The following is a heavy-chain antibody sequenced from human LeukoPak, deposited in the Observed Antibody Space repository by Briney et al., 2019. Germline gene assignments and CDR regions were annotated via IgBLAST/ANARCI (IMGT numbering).Heavy chain of an antibody. J-gene: IGHJ4*02. V-gene: IGHV1-46*01. CDR3: ARGRYDSSGYLDY. D-gene: IGHD3-22*01. Sequence: ASVKVSCMASGYTFTSCYMHWVRQAPGQGLEWMGIINPSGGSTSHARKFQGRVTMTRDTSTGTVYMELSSLRSEDTAVYYCARGRYDSSGYLDYWGQGTLVTVSS. CDR1: GYTFTSCY. CDR2: INPSGGST.